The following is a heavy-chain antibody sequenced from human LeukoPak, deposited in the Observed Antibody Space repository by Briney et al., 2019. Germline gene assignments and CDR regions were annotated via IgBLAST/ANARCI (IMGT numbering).Heavy chain of an antibody. J-gene: IGHJ3*02. CDR3: ARSDRQRARSGRLEAFDI. CDR1: GGSFSGYY. D-gene: IGHD3-10*01. V-gene: IGHV4-34*01. CDR2: INHSGST. Sequence: SETLSLTCAVYGGSFSGYYWSWIRQPPGKGLEWCGEINHSGSTNYNTSLKSRVTISVDTSKTQFSLKLSSVTAADTAVYYCARSDRQRARSGRLEAFDIWGQGTMVTVSS.